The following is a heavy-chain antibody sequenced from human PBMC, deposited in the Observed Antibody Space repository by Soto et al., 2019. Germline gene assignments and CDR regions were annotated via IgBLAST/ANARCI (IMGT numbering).Heavy chain of an antibody. CDR3: ARVTYYYDSSGSRVRVPHYYYGMDV. J-gene: IGHJ6*02. V-gene: IGHV4-34*01. Sequence: SETLSLTCAVYGGSFSGYYWSWIRQPPGKGLEWIGEINQSGSTNYNPSLKSRVTISVDTSKNQFSLKLSSVTAADTAVYYCARVTYYYDSSGSRVRVPHYYYGMDVWGQGTTVTVSS. CDR2: INQSGST. CDR1: GGSFSGYY. D-gene: IGHD3-22*01.